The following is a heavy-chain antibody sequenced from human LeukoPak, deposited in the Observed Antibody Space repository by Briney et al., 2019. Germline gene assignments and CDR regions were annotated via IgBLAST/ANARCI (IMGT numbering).Heavy chain of an antibody. D-gene: IGHD6-19*01. CDR1: GFTFSSYA. J-gene: IGHJ4*02. CDR3: ARGTGYSSGWYFDY. CDR2: ISGSGGST. Sequence: PGGSLRLSCAASGFTFSSYAMSWVRQAPGKGLEWVSAISGSGGSTYYADSVKGRFTISRDNSKNTLYLQMNSLRAEDTAVYYCARGTGYSSGWYFDYWGQGTLVTVSS. V-gene: IGHV3-23*01.